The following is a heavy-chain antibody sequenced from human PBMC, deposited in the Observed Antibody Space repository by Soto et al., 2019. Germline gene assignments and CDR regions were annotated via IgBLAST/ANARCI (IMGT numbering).Heavy chain of an antibody. D-gene: IGHD6-19*01. CDR3: AKDQLGQWLVLSPMDY. Sequence: QVQLVESGGGVVQPGRSLRLSCAASGFTFSSYGMHWVRQAPGKGLERVAVISYDGSNKYYADSVKGRFTISRDNSKNTLYLQMNGLRAEDTAVYYCAKDQLGQWLVLSPMDYWGQGTLVTVSS. CDR1: GFTFSSYG. V-gene: IGHV3-30*18. CDR2: ISYDGSNK. J-gene: IGHJ4*02.